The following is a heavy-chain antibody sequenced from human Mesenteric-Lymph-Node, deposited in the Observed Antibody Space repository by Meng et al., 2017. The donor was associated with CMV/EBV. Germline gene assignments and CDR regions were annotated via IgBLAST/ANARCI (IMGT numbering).Heavy chain of an antibody. Sequence: SGDTFTGFAYSWVRQAPGQRLEWMGRIIPILDIANYAQKFQGRVAISADKSTGTIYMELSSLRSDDTAVYFCARAPGGGPSGHPFDNWGQGILVTVSS. J-gene: IGHJ4*02. CDR1: GDTFTGFA. CDR2: IIPILDIA. V-gene: IGHV1-69*04. D-gene: IGHD2-15*01. CDR3: ARAPGGGPSGHPFDN.